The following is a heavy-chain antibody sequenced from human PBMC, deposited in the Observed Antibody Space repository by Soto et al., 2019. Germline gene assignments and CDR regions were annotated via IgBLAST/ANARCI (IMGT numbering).Heavy chain of an antibody. D-gene: IGHD3-22*01. CDR1: GFTFSSYD. V-gene: IGHV3-13*04. Sequence: EVQLVESGGGLVQPGGSLRLSCAASGFTFSSYDMHWVRQATGKGLEWVSAIGTAGDTYYPGSVKGRFTISRENAKHSLYLQMNSLRAGDTAVYYCASGGQWLPHDSWYFDLWGRGTLVTVSS. CDR2: IGTAGDT. J-gene: IGHJ2*01. CDR3: ASGGQWLPHDSWYFDL.